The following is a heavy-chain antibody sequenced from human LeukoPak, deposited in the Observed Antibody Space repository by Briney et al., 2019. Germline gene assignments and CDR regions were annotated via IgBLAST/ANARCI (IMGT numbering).Heavy chain of an antibody. V-gene: IGHV3-7*03. CDR2: IKEDGSEK. D-gene: IGHD6-13*01. CDR1: GFTFSSYA. CDR3: ARDSGWWRFDF. J-gene: IGHJ4*02. Sequence: GGSLRLSCAASGFTFSSYAMHWVRQAPGQGLEWVASIKEDGSEKHYVDSVKGRFTISRDNGKNSLYLQMNSLRAEDTAVYYCARDSGWWRFDFWGQGTLVTVSS.